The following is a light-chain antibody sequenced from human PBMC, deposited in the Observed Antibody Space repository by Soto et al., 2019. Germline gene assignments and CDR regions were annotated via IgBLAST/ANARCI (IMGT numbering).Light chain of an antibody. J-gene: IGKJ5*01. CDR2: GAS. CDR3: QQRSNWPPLIT. CDR1: QSVSSN. Sequence: EIVLTQSPGTLSLSPGERSTLSCRASQSVSSNLAWYQQKPGQAPXXLXXGASTRATGIPARFSGSGSGTDFTLTISSLEPEDFAVYYCQQRSNWPPLITFGQGTRLEI. V-gene: IGKV3-11*01.